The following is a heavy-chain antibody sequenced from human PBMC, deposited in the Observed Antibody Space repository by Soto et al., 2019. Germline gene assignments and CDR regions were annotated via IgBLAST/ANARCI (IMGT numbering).Heavy chain of an antibody. Sequence: PSQTLSLTCAISGDSVSSNSAAWYWIRQSPSRGLEWLGRTYYRSKWYNDYAVSVKSRITINPDTSKNQFSLQLNSVTPEDTAVYYCARVPTVGYHYAHDAFDIWGQGTMVTVSS. D-gene: IGHD3-16*02. J-gene: IGHJ3*02. CDR3: ARVPTVGYHYAHDAFDI. CDR2: TYYRSKWYN. V-gene: IGHV6-1*01. CDR1: GDSVSSNSAA.